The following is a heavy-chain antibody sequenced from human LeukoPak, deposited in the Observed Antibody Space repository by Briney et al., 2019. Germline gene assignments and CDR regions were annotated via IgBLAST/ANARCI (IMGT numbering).Heavy chain of an antibody. Sequence: GGSLRLSCSASGFTFSSNWMSWDRQAPGKGLEWVTNIKQDGSEKYYVDSVRGRFTISKDNSKNSLYLQMNSLTTEDTALYYCAKDISKRGLAIADHWGQGTLVTVSS. CDR1: GFTFSSNW. J-gene: IGHJ5*02. CDR2: IKQDGSEK. D-gene: IGHD3-3*02. V-gene: IGHV3-7*03. CDR3: AKDISKRGLAIADH.